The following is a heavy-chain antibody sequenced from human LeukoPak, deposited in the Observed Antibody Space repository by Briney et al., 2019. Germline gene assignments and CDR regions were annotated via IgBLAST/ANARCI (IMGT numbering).Heavy chain of an antibody. CDR1: GLGVSSNH. J-gene: IGHJ4*02. V-gene: IGHV3-53*01. CDR2: RQPGNVS. CDR3: ARERDYDTYFDY. D-gene: IGHD3-22*01. Sequence: PGGSLRLSCAVSGLGVSSNHVAWVRQAPGKGLEWVSVRQPGNVSYYADSVEGRFTTSADTSKNTLYLQMNNLRSEDTALYYCARERDYDTYFDYWGQEALVTVSS.